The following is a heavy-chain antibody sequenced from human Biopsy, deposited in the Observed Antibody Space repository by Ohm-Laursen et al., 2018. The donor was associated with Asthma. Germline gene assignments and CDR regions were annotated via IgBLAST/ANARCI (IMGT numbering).Heavy chain of an antibody. Sequence: TLSLTCSLSSGSGGYMRSGNYYWGWIRQPPWKGLEWIGSIYYSGTTYYNPSLESRVTVSADTSKNQFSLKLTSVTAADTAVYYCVRGSSSWHHGPFHYYYGLDVWGQGTTATVSS. J-gene: IGHJ6*02. CDR2: IYYSGTT. CDR1: SGSGGYMRSGNYY. V-gene: IGHV4-39*01. D-gene: IGHD6-13*01. CDR3: VRGSSSWHHGPFHYYYGLDV.